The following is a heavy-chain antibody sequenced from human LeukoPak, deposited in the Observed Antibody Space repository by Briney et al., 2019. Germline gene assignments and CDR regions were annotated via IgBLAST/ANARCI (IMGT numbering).Heavy chain of an antibody. V-gene: IGHV5-51*01. J-gene: IGHJ5*02. CDR2: IYPGDSDT. D-gene: IGHD1-26*01. CDR3: ARRRGAKLNWFDP. CDR1: GYSFTSYW. Sequence: GESLKISCNGSGYSFTSYWIGWGRQMPGKGLEWMGIIYPGDSDTRYSPSFQGQVTISADKSISTAYLQWSSLKASDTAMYYCARRRGAKLNWFDPWGQGTLVTVSS.